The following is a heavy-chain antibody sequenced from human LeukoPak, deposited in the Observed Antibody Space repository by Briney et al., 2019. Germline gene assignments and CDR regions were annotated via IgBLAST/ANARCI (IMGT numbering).Heavy chain of an antibody. CDR3: ARDFFPIVDSTWYEIGY. V-gene: IGHV3-30*19. CDR1: GTIVSTNY. CDR2: ISYDGYDK. J-gene: IGHJ4*02. Sequence: GGSLRLSCVSSGTIVSTNYMHWVRQVPGKGLEWVTLISYDGYDKSYADSVRGRFTISRDNSRNTLYLQMDSLRSEDTAVYYCARDFFPIVDSTWYEIGYWGQGTLVTVSS. D-gene: IGHD2-21*01.